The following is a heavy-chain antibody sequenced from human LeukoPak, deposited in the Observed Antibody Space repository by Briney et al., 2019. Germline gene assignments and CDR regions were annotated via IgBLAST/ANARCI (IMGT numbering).Heavy chain of an antibody. CDR1: GFTFSSYA. Sequence: GGSLRLSCAASGFTFSSYAMSWVRQAPGKGLEWVSAISGSGGSTYYADSVKGRFTISRDNSKNTLYLQMNGLRAEDTAVYYCAKDHYYYGSGSYYNVWGQGTLVTVSS. CDR3: AKDHYYYGSGSYYNV. V-gene: IGHV3-23*01. J-gene: IGHJ4*02. CDR2: ISGSGGST. D-gene: IGHD3-10*01.